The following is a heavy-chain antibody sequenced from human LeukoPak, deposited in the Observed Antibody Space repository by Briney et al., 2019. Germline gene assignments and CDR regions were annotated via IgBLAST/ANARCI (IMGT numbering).Heavy chain of an antibody. CDR2: IIPILGIA. Sequence: SVKVSCKASGYTFTSYGISWVRQAPGQGLEWMGRIIPILGIANYAQKFQGRVTITADKSTSTAYMELSSLRSEDTAVYYCASLYCSSTSCYEDAFDIWGQGTMVTVSS. D-gene: IGHD2-2*01. J-gene: IGHJ3*02. CDR3: ASLYCSSTSCYEDAFDI. CDR1: GYTFTSYG. V-gene: IGHV1-69*04.